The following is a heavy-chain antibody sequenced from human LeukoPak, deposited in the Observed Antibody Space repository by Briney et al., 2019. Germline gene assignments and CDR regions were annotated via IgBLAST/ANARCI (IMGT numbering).Heavy chain of an antibody. CDR2: IIPIFGTA. CDR1: GGTFSSYA. Sequence: SVKVSCKASGGTFSSYAISWVRQAPGQGLEWMGGIIPIFGTANYAQKFQGRVTITADESTSTAYMELSSLRSEDTAVYYCARSLPLSYDSSGYYFSWGQGTLVTVSS. J-gene: IGHJ5*02. CDR3: ARSLPLSYDSSGYYFS. D-gene: IGHD3-22*01. V-gene: IGHV1-69*13.